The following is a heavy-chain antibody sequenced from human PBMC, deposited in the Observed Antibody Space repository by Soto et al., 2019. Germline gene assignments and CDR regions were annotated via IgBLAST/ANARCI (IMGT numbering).Heavy chain of an antibody. CDR1: GGSINTINNC. CDR3: AREEAARIERWFDP. D-gene: IGHD6-6*01. V-gene: IGHV4-30-4*01. CDR2: ISYSGST. Sequence: SETLSLTCTVSGGSINTINNCWSWIRLPPGKGLEWIGFISYSGSTYYNPSLMSRLTISLDTSTNRFSLKLTSVTAADTAVYYCAREEAARIERWFDPWGQGTLVTVSS. J-gene: IGHJ5*02.